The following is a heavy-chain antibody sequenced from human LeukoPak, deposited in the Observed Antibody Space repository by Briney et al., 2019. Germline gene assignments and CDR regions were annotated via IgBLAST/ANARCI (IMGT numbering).Heavy chain of an antibody. D-gene: IGHD3-10*01. CDR1: GGSISTYY. V-gene: IGHV4-4*07. Sequence: SETLSLTCTVSGGSISTYYWTWIRQPAGKGLEWIGRILNGGSTNYNPSLKSRVTMSVDTSKNQFSLNLNSVTAADTAVYYCARGSMGGSGTYYRDYYYGMDVWGQGATVTVSS. CDR3: ARGSMGGSGTYYRDYYYGMDV. J-gene: IGHJ6*02. CDR2: ILNGGST.